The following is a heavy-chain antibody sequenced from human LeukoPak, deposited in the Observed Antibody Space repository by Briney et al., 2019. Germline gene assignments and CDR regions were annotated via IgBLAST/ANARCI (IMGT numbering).Heavy chain of an antibody. D-gene: IGHD4-17*01. V-gene: IGHV3-33*01. Sequence: AGGSLRLSCAASGFTFSSYGMHWVRQAPGKGLEWVAVIWYDGSNKYYADSVKGRFTISRDNSKNTLYLQMNSLRAEDTAVYYCARAWGDYDFDYWGQGTLVTVSS. CDR2: IWYDGSNK. CDR1: GFTFSSYG. J-gene: IGHJ4*02. CDR3: ARAWGDYDFDY.